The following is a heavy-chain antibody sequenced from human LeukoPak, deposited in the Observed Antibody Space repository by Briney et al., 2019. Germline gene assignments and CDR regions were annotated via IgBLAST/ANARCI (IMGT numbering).Heavy chain of an antibody. Sequence: GGSLRLSCAASGFTFSSYSMNWVRQAPGKGLEWVSSISSSSSYIYYADSVKGRFTISRDNAKNSLYLQMNSLRAGDTAVYYCARDHELGISGLFDYWGQGTLVTVSS. D-gene: IGHD7-27*01. CDR3: ARDHELGISGLFDY. CDR2: ISSSSSYI. J-gene: IGHJ4*02. CDR1: GFTFSSYS. V-gene: IGHV3-21*01.